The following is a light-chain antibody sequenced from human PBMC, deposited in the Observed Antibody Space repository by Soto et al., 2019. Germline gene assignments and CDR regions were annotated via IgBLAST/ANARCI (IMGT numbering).Light chain of an antibody. CDR3: QQRSNWPPT. J-gene: IGKJ4*01. Sequence: EIVLTQSPATLSLSPGEQATLSCRASKSVTTYLSWYQQQTGQTPRLLIYDASNRATGIPARFSASGSGTDLTLTISSLETEDFAVYYCQQRSNWPPTFGGGTKVEIK. CDR2: DAS. V-gene: IGKV3-11*01. CDR1: KSVTTY.